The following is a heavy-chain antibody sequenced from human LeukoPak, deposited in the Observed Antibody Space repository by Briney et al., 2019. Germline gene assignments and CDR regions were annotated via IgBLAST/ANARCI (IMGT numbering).Heavy chain of an antibody. V-gene: IGHV4-59*01. CDR1: GGSISSYY. CDR2: IYYSGST. D-gene: IGHD6-13*01. J-gene: IGHJ5*02. CDR3: ARIAAVRFGP. Sequence: SGTLSLTCTVSGGSISSYYWSWIRQPPGKGLEWIGYIYYSGSTNYNPPLKSRVTISVDTSKNQFSLKLSSVTAADTAVYYCARIAAVRFGPWGQGTLVTVSS.